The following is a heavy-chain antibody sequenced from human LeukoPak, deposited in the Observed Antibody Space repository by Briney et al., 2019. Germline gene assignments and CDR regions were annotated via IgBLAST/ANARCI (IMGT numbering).Heavy chain of an antibody. Sequence: GGSLRLSCAASGFTFSSYEINWVRQAPGKGLEWVSYISSTGSTIHYADSVKGRFTISRDSAKNSLYLQMHSLRAEDTAVYYCARGYSYGTHFDYWGQGTLVTVSS. D-gene: IGHD5-18*01. CDR2: ISSTGSTI. CDR1: GFTFSSYE. CDR3: ARGYSYGTHFDY. V-gene: IGHV3-48*03. J-gene: IGHJ4*02.